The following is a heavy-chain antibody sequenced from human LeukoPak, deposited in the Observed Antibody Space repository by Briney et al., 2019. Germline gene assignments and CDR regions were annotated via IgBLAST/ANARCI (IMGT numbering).Heavy chain of an antibody. CDR2: IYSGGRT. CDR1: GFTVSSNY. V-gene: IGHV3-53*01. Sequence: GGSLRLSCAASGFTVSSNYMSWVRQAPGKGLEWVSVIYSGGRTDYADSVKGRFTISRDNSKNTLYLQMNSLRVEDTAVYYCARSVEGSFDYWGQGALVTVSS. CDR3: ARSVEGSFDY. J-gene: IGHJ4*02. D-gene: IGHD6-19*01.